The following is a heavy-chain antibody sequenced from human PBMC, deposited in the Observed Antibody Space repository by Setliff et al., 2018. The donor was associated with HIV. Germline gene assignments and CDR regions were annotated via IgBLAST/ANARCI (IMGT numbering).Heavy chain of an antibody. Sequence: ASVKVSCKASGYTFTDYYIHWVRQAPGHGLEWVGRINPKSGVTSYAQNFRARVTMTRDTSSTTAYMELSTLRSDDTALYFCARGAEDLAINPPSFDYYFDYWGQGT. CDR2: INPKSGVT. CDR3: ARGAEDLAINPPSFDYYFDY. D-gene: IGHD3-9*01. J-gene: IGHJ4*02. V-gene: IGHV1-2*06. CDR1: GYTFTDYY.